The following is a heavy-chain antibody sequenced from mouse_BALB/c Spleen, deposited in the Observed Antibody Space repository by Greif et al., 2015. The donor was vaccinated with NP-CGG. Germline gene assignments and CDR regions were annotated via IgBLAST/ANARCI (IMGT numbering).Heavy chain of an antibody. V-gene: IGHV5-12*02. D-gene: IGHD2-10*02. CDR1: GFTFSDYY. CDR2: ISNGGGST. J-gene: IGHJ2*01. Sequence: EVKVVESGGGLVQPGGSLKLSCATSGFTFSDYYMYWVRQTPEKRLEWVAYISNGGGSTYYPDTVKGRFTISRDNAKNTLYLQMSRLKSEDTAMYYCARHGEYGNYGFDYWGQGTTLTVSS. CDR3: ARHGEYGNYGFDY.